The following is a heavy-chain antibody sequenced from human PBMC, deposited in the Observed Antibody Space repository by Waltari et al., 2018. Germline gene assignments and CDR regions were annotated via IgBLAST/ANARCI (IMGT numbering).Heavy chain of an antibody. V-gene: IGHV3-30*07. D-gene: IGHD1-26*01. CDR1: GFTFSTYS. CDR2: ISFDGNSK. CDR3: ARDLGKWAFDY. J-gene: IGHJ4*02. Sequence: QVQLVESGGDVVQPGTSLRLSCAGSGFTFSTYSIHWVRQAPGKGLEWVAVISFDGNSKYYADSVKGRFTISRDNSESMLYLRMNSLRAEDTAMYYCARDLGKWAFDYWGQGTLVTVSS.